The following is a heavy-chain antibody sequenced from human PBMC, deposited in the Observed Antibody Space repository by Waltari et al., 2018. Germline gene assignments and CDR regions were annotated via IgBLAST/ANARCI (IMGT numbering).Heavy chain of an antibody. Sequence: QVQLVQSGAEVKKPGASVKVSCKASGYSFPGYSLHWVRQAPGQGLEWRGGISPNSGGTNYAQEFQGRVTMTRDTSINTAYMELRGLRSDDTAVYYCARGGGGYSNWGQGTLVTVSS. D-gene: IGHD6-25*01. J-gene: IGHJ4*02. CDR1: GYSFPGYS. V-gene: IGHV1-2*02. CDR2: ISPNSGGT. CDR3: ARGGGGYSN.